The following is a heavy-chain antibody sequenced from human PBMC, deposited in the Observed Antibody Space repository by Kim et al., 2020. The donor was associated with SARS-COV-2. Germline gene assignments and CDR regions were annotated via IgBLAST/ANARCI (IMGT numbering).Heavy chain of an antibody. D-gene: IGHD5-12*01. J-gene: IGHJ4*02. CDR2: INTDGYTT. Sequence: GGSLRLSCAASGFTFINHWMHWVRQAPGKGLVWVSRINTDGYTTNYADSVKGRFTISRDNAKNTLYLEMNSLRAEDTAVYYCAKDYRGVATIDYCGQGTLVTVS. CDR1: GFTFINHW. V-gene: IGHV3-74*01. CDR3: AKDYRGVATIDY.